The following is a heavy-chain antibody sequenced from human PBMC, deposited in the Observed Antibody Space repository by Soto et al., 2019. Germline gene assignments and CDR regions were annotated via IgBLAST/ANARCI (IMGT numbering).Heavy chain of an antibody. CDR2: LVPIFGTA. CDR3: ALHYGSGNNYYDYGMDV. Sequence: QVQLVQSGAEVKKPGSSVKVSCKASGGTFSSYAISWVRQAPGQGLEWMGGLVPIFGTADYAQKFQGRVTITADESTSTAYMELSSLRSEDTAVYYCALHYGSGNNYYDYGMDVWGQGTTVTVSS. CDR1: GGTFSSYA. J-gene: IGHJ6*02. D-gene: IGHD3-10*01. V-gene: IGHV1-69*12.